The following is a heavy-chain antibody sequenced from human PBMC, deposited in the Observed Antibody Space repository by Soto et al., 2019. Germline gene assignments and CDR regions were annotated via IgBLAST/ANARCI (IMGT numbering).Heavy chain of an antibody. D-gene: IGHD3-10*01. CDR2: IKSKTDGGTT. CDR3: TTDTMVRGDIFSR. V-gene: IGHV3-15*07. Sequence: SVSNAWMNWVRQAPGKGLEWVGRIKSKTDGGTTDYAAPVKGRFTISRDDSKNTLYLQMNSLKTEDTAVYYCTTDTMVRGDIFSRWGQGTLVTVSS. CDR1: SVSNAW. J-gene: IGHJ4*02.